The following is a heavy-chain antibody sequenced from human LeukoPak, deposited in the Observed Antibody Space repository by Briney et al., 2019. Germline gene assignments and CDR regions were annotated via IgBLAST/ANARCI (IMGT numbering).Heavy chain of an antibody. CDR3: AELGITMIGGV. CDR2: IWSDESNR. Sequence: SGGSLRLSCAASGFTFRNYDMHWVRQAPGKGLEWVAFIWSDESNRYYADSVKGRFTISRDNAKNSPYLQMNSLRAEDTAVYYCAELGITMIGGVWGKGTTVTISS. CDR1: GFTFRNYD. J-gene: IGHJ6*04. V-gene: IGHV3-33*03. D-gene: IGHD3-10*02.